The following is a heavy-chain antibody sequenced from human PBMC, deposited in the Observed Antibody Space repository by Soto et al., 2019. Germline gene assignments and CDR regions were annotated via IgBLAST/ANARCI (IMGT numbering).Heavy chain of an antibody. CDR1: GFTFSSYS. CDR3: ARDLNTYYDFWSGYYDY. Sequence: EVQLVESGGGLVKPGGSLRLSCAASGFTFSSYSMNWVRQAPGQGLEWVSSISSSSSSIYYADSVKGRFTISRDNAKNSLYLQMNSLRAEDTAVYYCARDLNTYYDFWSGYYDYWGQGTLVTVSS. CDR2: ISSSSSSI. V-gene: IGHV3-21*01. D-gene: IGHD3-3*01. J-gene: IGHJ4*02.